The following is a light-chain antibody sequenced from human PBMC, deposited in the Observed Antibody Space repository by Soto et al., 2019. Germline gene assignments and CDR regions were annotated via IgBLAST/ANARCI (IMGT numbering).Light chain of an antibody. J-gene: IGKJ5*01. Sequence: LTKSPSYLSASVGDRVTITCRASQNIINYLNWYQQKPGKAPQLLIYVASRLESGVPSRFSGSGSGTDFTLTISSLQPEDFATYYCQQSYNAPITFGQRKRLEIK. CDR2: VAS. CDR1: QNIINY. V-gene: IGKV1-39*01. CDR3: QQSYNAPIT.